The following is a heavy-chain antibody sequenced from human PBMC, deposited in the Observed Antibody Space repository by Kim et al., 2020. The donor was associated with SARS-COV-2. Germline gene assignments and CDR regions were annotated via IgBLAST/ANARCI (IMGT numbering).Heavy chain of an antibody. J-gene: IGHJ6*01. Sequence: GGSLRLSCAASGFTFSSYGMHWVRQAPGKGLEWVAVISYDGSNKYYADSVKGRFTISRDNSKNTLYLQMNSLRAEDTAVYYCAKDHIWFGESPYYYGMDV. V-gene: IGHV3-30*18. CDR2: ISYDGSNK. CDR1: GFTFSSYG. D-gene: IGHD3-10*01. CDR3: AKDHIWFGESPYYYGMDV.